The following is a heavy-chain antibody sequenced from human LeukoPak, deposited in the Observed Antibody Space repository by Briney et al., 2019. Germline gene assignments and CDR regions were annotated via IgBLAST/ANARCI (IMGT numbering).Heavy chain of an antibody. J-gene: IGHJ3*02. V-gene: IGHV1-18*01. CDR3: ARGHYYDSSGYVFDI. Sequence: ASVKVSCKASGYTFTSYGISWVRQAPGQGLEWMGWISAYNGNTNYAQKLQGSVTMTTDTSTSTAYMELRSLRSDDTAVYYCARGHYYDSSGYVFDIWGQGTMVTVSS. CDR2: ISAYNGNT. CDR1: GYTFTSYG. D-gene: IGHD3-22*01.